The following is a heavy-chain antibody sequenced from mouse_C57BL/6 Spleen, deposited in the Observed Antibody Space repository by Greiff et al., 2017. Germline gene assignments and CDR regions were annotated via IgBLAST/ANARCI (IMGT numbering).Heavy chain of an antibody. CDR3: VRHKGANWDDYYAMDY. J-gene: IGHJ4*01. CDR2: IRSKSNNYAT. D-gene: IGHD4-1*01. V-gene: IGHV10-1*01. CDR1: GFSFNTYA. Sequence: EVQGVESGGGLVQPKGSLKLSCAASGFSFNTYAMNWVRQAPGKGLEWVARIRSKSNNYATYYADSVKDSFTISRDDSESMLYLQMNNLKTEDTAMYYCVRHKGANWDDYYAMDYWGQGTSVTVAS.